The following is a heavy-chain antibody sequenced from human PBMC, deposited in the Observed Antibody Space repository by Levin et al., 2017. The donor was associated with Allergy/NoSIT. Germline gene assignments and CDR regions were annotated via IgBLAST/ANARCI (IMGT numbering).Heavy chain of an antibody. V-gene: IGHV3-74*01. J-gene: IGHJ3*02. CDR3: ARDRSGPEAFDM. Sequence: GGSLRLSCAASGFTFTTYYMHWVRQAPGKGLVWVSYISNDGSTTKYADSVKGRFTISRDTAKNTLFLQMNSLRVEDTAVYFCARDRSGPEAFDMWGQGTMVTVSS. CDR1: GFTFTTYY. D-gene: IGHD1-26*01. CDR2: ISNDGSTT.